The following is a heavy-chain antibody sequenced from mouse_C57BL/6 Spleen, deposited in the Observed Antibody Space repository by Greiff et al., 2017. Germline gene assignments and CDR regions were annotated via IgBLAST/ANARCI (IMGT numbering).Heavy chain of an antibody. D-gene: IGHD3-2*02. Sequence: QVQLQQPGAELVKPGASVKLSCKASGYTFTSYWMQWVKQRPGQGLEWIGEIDPSDSYTNYNQKFKGKATLTVDTSSSTAYMQLSSLTSEYSAVYYCARRRQLRSYAMGYWGQGTSVTVSS. CDR3: ARRRQLRSYAMGY. J-gene: IGHJ4*01. V-gene: IGHV1-50*01. CDR1: GYTFTSYW. CDR2: IDPSDSYT.